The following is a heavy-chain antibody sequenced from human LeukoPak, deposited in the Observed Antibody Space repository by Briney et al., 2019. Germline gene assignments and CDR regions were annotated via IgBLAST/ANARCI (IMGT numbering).Heavy chain of an antibody. V-gene: IGHV5-51*01. CDR1: GYSFTSYW. CDR3: ATTSGTMGSYYYYMDV. Sequence: GESLKISCKGSGYSFTSYWIGWVRQMPGKGLEWMGIIYPGDSDTRYSPSFQGQVTISADKYISTAYLQWSSLKASDTAMYYCATTSGTMGSYYYYMDVWGRGTTVTVSS. D-gene: IGHD1-1*01. CDR2: IYPGDSDT. J-gene: IGHJ6*03.